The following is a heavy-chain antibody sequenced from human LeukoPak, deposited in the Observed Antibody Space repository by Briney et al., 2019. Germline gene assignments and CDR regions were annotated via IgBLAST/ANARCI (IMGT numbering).Heavy chain of an antibody. D-gene: IGHD6-13*01. CDR3: ARGRPTTSIAAAGVNWFDP. V-gene: IGHV3-9*01. CDR1: GFTFDDYA. CDR2: ISWNSGKI. Sequence: GGSLRLSCAASGFTFDDYAMHWVRQTPGKGLEWVAGISWNSGKIGYVDSVKGRFAISRDNAKSSLYLQMNSLRPEDTAVYYCARGRPTTSIAAAGVNWFDPWGQGTLVTVSS. J-gene: IGHJ5*02.